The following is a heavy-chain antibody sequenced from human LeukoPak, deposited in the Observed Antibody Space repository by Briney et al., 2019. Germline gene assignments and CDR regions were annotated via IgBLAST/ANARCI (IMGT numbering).Heavy chain of an antibody. CDR1: GFTFSSYS. CDR3: ARDEGEGIAGAGNL. V-gene: IGHV3-21*01. Sequence: GGSLRLSCAASGFTFSSYSMNWVRQAPGKGLEWVSSISSSSTYIYYADSVKGRFTISRDNAKNSLYLQMNSLRAEDTAVYYCARDEGEGIAGAGNLWGQGTLVTVSS. D-gene: IGHD6-13*01. CDR2: ISSSSTYI. J-gene: IGHJ4*02.